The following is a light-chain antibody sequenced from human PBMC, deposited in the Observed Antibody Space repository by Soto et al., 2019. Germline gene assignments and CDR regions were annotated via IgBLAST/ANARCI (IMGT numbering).Light chain of an antibody. CDR2: DVS. CDR1: SSDVGGYNY. Sequence: LTQPASVSGSPGQSITISCTGTSSDVGGYNYVSWYQQHPGKAPKSMIYDVSNRPSGVSNRFSGSKSGNTASLTISGLQAEDEADYYCSSYTTSNTRQIVFGTGTKVTVL. CDR3: SSYTTSNTRQIV. J-gene: IGLJ1*01. V-gene: IGLV2-14*01.